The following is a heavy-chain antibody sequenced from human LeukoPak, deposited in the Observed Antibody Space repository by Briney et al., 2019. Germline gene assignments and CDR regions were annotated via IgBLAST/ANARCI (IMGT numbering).Heavy chain of an antibody. V-gene: IGHV4-59*01. CDR2: IYYSGST. CDR3: AGESGATNYFDY. Sequence: SETLSLTCAVYGGSFSGYYWSWIRQPPGKGLEWIGYIYYSGSTNYNPSLKSRVTISVDTSKNQFSLKLSSVTAADTAVYYCAGESGATNYFDYWGQGTLVTVSS. D-gene: IGHD3-10*01. CDR1: GGSFSGYY. J-gene: IGHJ4*02.